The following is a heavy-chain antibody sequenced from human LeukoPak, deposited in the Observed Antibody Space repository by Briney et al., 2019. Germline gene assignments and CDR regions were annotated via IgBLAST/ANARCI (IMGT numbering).Heavy chain of an antibody. D-gene: IGHD2-21*02. J-gene: IGHJ3*02. V-gene: IGHV4-61*02. CDR1: GGSISSGSYY. CDR2: IYTSGST. Sequence: PSQTLSLTCTVSGGSISSGSYYWSWIRQPAGKGLEWIGRIYTSGSTNYNPSLKSRVTISVDTSKNQFSLKLSSVTAADTAVYYCARVTRLGAFDIWGQGTMVTVSS. CDR3: ARVTRLGAFDI.